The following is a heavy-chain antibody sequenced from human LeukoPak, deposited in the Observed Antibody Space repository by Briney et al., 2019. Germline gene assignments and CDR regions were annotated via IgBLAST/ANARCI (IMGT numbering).Heavy chain of an antibody. D-gene: IGHD3-22*01. CDR3: ASDSSGSGAFDI. Sequence: SETLSLTCTVSGGSISSGDYYWSWIRQPPGKGLEWIGYIYYSGSTNYNPSLKSRVTISVDTSKNQFSLKLSSVTAADTAVYYCASDSSGSGAFDIWGQGTMVTVSS. V-gene: IGHV4-61*08. J-gene: IGHJ3*02. CDR1: GGSISSGDYY. CDR2: IYYSGST.